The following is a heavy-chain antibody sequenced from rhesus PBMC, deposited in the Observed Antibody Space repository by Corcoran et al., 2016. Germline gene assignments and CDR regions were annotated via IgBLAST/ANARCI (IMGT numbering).Heavy chain of an antibody. CDR3: ARIYDSGYFDY. J-gene: IGHJ4*01. Sequence: QVQLQESGPGLVKPSETLSLTCAVSGGSVSSSNWWSWIRQPPGKGLEWIGYISGSSGITYYNPSLKSRVTISTDPSKNQFSLKLSSVTAADTAVYYCARIYDSGYFDYWGQGVLVTVSS. CDR1: GGSVSSSNW. CDR2: ISGSSGIT. D-gene: IGHD3-28*01. V-gene: IGHV4-65*01.